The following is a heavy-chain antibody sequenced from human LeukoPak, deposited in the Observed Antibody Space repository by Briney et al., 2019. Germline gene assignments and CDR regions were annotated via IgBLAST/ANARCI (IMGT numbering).Heavy chain of an antibody. D-gene: IGHD5-18*01. Sequence: PGGSLRLSCAASGFTFSSYGMHWVRQAPGKGLEWVAVISYDGSNKYYADSVKGRFTISRDNSKNTLYLQMNSLRAEDTAVYYCARVRWGYTAGLYFDYWGQGTPVTVSS. CDR1: GFTFSSYG. CDR2: ISYDGSNK. V-gene: IGHV3-30*12. CDR3: ARVRWGYTAGLYFDY. J-gene: IGHJ4*02.